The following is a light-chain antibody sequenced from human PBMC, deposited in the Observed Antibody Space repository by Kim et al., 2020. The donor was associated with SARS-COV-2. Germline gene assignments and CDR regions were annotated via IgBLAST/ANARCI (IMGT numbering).Light chain of an antibody. J-gene: IGLJ1*01. Sequence: VTISCPGSSSNIGAGFDVHWYQQLPETAPNLLLYDNTNRPSGVPDRLSGSKSGISASLAITGLQAEDEADYYCQSYDSSLSDYVFGTGTKVTVL. CDR2: DNT. V-gene: IGLV1-40*01. CDR3: QSYDSSLSDYV. CDR1: SSNIGAGFD.